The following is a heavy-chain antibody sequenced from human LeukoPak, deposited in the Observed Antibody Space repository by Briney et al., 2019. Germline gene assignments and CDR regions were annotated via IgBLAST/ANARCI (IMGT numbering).Heavy chain of an antibody. CDR3: ARDGSYYDSSGYLDY. V-gene: IGHV4-4*07. CDR2: IYTSGST. J-gene: IGHJ4*02. D-gene: IGHD3-22*01. Sequence: PSETLSLTCTVSGGSISSYYWSWIRQPAGKGLEWIGRIYTSGSTNYNPSLKSRVTMSVDTSKNQFSLKLSFVTAADTAVYYCARDGSYYDSSGYLDYWGQGTLVTVSS. CDR1: GGSISSYY.